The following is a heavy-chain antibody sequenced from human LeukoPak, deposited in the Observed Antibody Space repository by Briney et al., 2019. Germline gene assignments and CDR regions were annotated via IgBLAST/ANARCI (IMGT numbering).Heavy chain of an antibody. D-gene: IGHD3-22*01. CDR3: ASPRSNYYDSSGYLRFNHFDY. Sequence: PSETLSLTCTVSGGSISSSSHYWGWIRQPPGKGLEWIGSIYYSGSTYYNPSLKSRVTISVDTSKNQFSLKLSSVTAADTAVYYCASPRSNYYDSSGYLRFNHFDYWGQGTLVTVSS. CDR1: GGSISSSSHY. J-gene: IGHJ4*02. CDR2: IYYSGST. V-gene: IGHV4-39*01.